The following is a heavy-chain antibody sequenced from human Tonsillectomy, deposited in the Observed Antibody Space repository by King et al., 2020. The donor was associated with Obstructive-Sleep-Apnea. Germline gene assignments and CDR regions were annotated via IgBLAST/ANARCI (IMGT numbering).Heavy chain of an antibody. CDR1: GFTFSTYG. J-gene: IGHJ4*02. CDR3: AKPTSNYDFWSGFDY. D-gene: IGHD3-3*01. V-gene: IGHV3-30*02. CDR2: IRYDGSNM. Sequence: VQLVESGGGVVQPGTSLRLSCTASGFTFSTYGMHWGRQAPGKGLEVVAFIRYDGSNMFFTDSVKGRFTVSRDNSKNTLYLQMNSLRAEDTALYYCAKPTSNYDFWSGFDYWGQGTLVTVFS.